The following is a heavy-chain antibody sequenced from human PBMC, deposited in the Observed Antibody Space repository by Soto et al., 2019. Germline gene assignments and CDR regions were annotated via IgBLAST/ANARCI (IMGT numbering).Heavy chain of an antibody. Sequence: QVQLVQSGAEVKRPGASVKVSCKASGYTFTSYDINWVRQATGQGLEWVGWVNPNSGNTGYAQKFQGRVTMTKNTSISTAYMELSSLTSEDTAVYYCAREVYSTSSGPRGNWFDPWGQGTLVTVSS. CDR3: AREVYSTSSGPRGNWFDP. D-gene: IGHD6-6*01. CDR2: VNPNSGNT. J-gene: IGHJ5*02. CDR1: GYTFTSYD. V-gene: IGHV1-8*01.